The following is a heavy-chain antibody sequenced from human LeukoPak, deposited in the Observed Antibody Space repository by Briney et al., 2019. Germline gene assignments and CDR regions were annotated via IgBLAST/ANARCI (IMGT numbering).Heavy chain of an antibody. CDR2: ISGSGGST. D-gene: IGHD2-2*01. V-gene: IGHV3-23*01. CDR3: AKDIVVVPAPVGYFDL. CDR1: GFTFSSYA. Sequence: GGSLRLSCAASGFTFSSYAMSWVRQAPGKGLEWVSGISGSGGSTYYADSVKGRFTISRDKSKNTEYLQMNSLRAEDTAVYYCAKDIVVVPAPVGYFDLWGRGTLVTVSS. J-gene: IGHJ2*01.